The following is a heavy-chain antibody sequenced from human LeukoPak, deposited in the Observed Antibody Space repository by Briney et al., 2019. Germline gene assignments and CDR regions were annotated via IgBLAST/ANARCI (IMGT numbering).Heavy chain of an antibody. CDR1: GFTFSSYA. CDR3: ARDSRLTLVNPNFPSRIAAAGTGYYYGMDV. J-gene: IGHJ6*02. Sequence: RGSLRLSCAASGFTFSSYAMHWVRQAPGKGLEWVAVILYDGSNEYVADSVKGRFTISRDNSKNTLYLQMNSLRAEDMAVYYCARDSRLTLVNPNFPSRIAAAGTGYYYGMDVWGQGTTVTVS. V-gene: IGHV3-30-3*01. D-gene: IGHD6-13*01. CDR2: ILYDGSNE.